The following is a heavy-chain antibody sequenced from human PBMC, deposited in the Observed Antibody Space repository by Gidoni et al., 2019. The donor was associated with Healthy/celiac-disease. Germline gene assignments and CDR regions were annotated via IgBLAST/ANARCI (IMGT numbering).Heavy chain of an antibody. CDR3: TTLLHCSGGSCYSD. Sequence: EVQLVESGGGLVKPGGSLRLSCAASGFTFSNAWMSWVRQAPGKGWEWVGRIKIKTDGWTTYYAAPVKGRFTISRDDSKNTLYLQMNSLKTEDTAVFYCTTLLHCSGGSCYSDWGQGTLVTVSS. J-gene: IGHJ4*02. V-gene: IGHV3-15*01. CDR1: GFTFSNAW. D-gene: IGHD2-15*01. CDR2: IKIKTDGWTT.